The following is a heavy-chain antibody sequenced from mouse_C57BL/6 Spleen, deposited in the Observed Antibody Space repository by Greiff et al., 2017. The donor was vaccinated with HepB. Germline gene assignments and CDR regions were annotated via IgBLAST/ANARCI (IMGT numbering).Heavy chain of an antibody. D-gene: IGHD2-4*01. V-gene: IGHV5-16*01. CDR1: GFTFSDYY. Sequence: DVKLVESEGGLVQPGSSMKLSCTASGFTFSDYYMAWVRQVPEKGLEWVANINYDGSSTYYLDSLKSRFIISRDNAKNILYLQMSSLKSEDTATYYCARSRYDYNWYFDVWGTGTTVTVSS. J-gene: IGHJ1*03. CDR2: INYDGSST. CDR3: ARSRYDYNWYFDV.